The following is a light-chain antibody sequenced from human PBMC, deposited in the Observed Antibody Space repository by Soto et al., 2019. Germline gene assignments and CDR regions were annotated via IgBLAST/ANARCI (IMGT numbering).Light chain of an antibody. CDR1: QSVSNNY. V-gene: IGKV3D-20*02. Sequence: EIVLTQSPGTLSLSPGERATLSCRASQSVSNNYLAWYQQKPGQAPRLLIYGASNRATGIPDRFSGSGSGTDFTLTISRLEPEDFAVYYCQQRYNWPPCTFGQGTKLEIK. J-gene: IGKJ2*02. CDR2: GAS. CDR3: QQRYNWPPCT.